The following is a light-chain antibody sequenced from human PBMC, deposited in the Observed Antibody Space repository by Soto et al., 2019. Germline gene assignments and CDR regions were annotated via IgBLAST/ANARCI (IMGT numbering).Light chain of an antibody. Sequence: QSVLTQPGSGSVAPGQRVTISCTGNSSNIWAGYHVHWYQQLPGTARKRLIYTHNNRPSGVPDRFSGSRSGNSASIAITGLQAQDEAAYYRKSYDSSLSYVFGTGTKVAVL. CDR1: SSNIWAGYH. CDR3: KSYDSSLSYV. J-gene: IGLJ1*01. V-gene: IGLV1-40*01. CDR2: THN.